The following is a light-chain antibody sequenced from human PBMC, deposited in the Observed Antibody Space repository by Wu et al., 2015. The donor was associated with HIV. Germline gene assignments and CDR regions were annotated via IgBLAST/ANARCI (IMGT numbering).Light chain of an antibody. CDR3: QQYDNSQWT. J-gene: IGKJ1*01. CDR1: QSVNTSY. CDR2: GAS. V-gene: IGKV3-20*01. Sequence: EIVMTQSPATLSVSPGERATLSCRATQSVNTSYLAWYQQKPGQAPRLIIYGASSRVTGIPDRFSGSGSGTDFTLTISRLEPEDYAVYYCQQYDNSQWTFGQGTKVEIK.